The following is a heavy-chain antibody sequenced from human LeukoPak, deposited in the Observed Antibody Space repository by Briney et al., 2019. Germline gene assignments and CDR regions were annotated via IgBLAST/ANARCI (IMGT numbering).Heavy chain of an antibody. CDR2: TIPILGIA. V-gene: IGHV1-69*04. Sequence: GASVKVSCKASGGTFSSYAISWVRQAPGQGLEWMGRTIPILGIANYAQKFQGRVTITADKSTSTAYMELSSLRSEDTAVYYCASAAGSSYYGMDVWGQGTTVTVSS. CDR1: GGTFSSYA. J-gene: IGHJ6*02. CDR3: ASAAGSSYYGMDV. D-gene: IGHD6-13*01.